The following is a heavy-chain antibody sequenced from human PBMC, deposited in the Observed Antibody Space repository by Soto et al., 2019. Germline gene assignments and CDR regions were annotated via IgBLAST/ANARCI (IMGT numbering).Heavy chain of an antibody. Sequence: ASVKVSCKASGFTFRSFGISWVRQAPGQGLEWMGWISGYNGDTDIAQKVQGRLSLTTDTSTNTAYMELRRLRSDDTAVYYCARDKMIYTYGSGTFDYWGQGTVVTVSS. J-gene: IGHJ4*02. V-gene: IGHV1-18*04. CDR2: ISGYNGDT. D-gene: IGHD3-10*01. CDR3: ARDKMIYTYGSGTFDY. CDR1: GFTFRSFG.